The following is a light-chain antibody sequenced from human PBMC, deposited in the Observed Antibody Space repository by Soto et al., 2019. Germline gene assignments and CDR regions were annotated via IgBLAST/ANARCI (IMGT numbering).Light chain of an antibody. J-gene: IGLJ2*01. CDR1: STNIENNY. CDR3: GTWDSSLDVV. CDR2: DNN. V-gene: IGLV1-51*01. Sequence: QSVLTQPPSVSAAPGQKVSISCSGSSTNIENNYVSWYQQFPGAAPKLLIYDNNKRPSGIPDRFSASKSGTSATLDITGLESGDEADYYCGTWDSSLDVVFGGGTKVTVL.